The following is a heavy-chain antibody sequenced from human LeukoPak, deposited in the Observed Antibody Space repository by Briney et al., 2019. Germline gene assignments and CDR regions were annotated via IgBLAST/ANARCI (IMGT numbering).Heavy chain of an antibody. CDR3: ARRGISPRSYGMDV. V-gene: IGHV4-34*01. J-gene: IGHJ6*02. Sequence: PSETLSLTCAVYGGSFSGYYWSWIRQPPGKGLEWIGEINHSRSTNYNPSLKSRVTISGDTSKNQFSLKLSSVTAADTAVYYCARRGISPRSYGMDVWGQGTTVTVSS. D-gene: IGHD3-3*02. CDR1: GGSFSGYY. CDR2: INHSRST.